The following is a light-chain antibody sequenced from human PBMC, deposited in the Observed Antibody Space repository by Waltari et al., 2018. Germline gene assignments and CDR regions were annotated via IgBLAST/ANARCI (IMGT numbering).Light chain of an antibody. V-gene: IGKV1-39*01. CDR1: KSISSY. J-gene: IGKJ5*01. CDR2: AAS. Sequence: DIQMTQSPSSLSASLGDRVTITCRASKSISSYLNWYQQKPGKAPKLLIYAASSLQSGVPSRFSGSGSGTDFTLTISSLQPEDFATYYCQQSYSTPLVTFGQGTRLEIK. CDR3: QQSYSTPLVT.